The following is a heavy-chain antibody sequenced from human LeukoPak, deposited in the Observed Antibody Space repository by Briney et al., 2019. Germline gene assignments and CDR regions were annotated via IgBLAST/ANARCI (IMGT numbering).Heavy chain of an antibody. CDR2: IYPNRGGT. V-gene: IGHV1-2*02. CDR3: ATQRGSYLWGTDFDY. CDR1: GYTFTGYY. J-gene: IGHJ4*02. D-gene: IGHD3-16*01. Sequence: ASVKVSCKASGYTFTGYYMHWVRQAPGQGLEWMGWIYPNRGGTKYAQKFQGRVTMTRDTSISTAYMGLSRLRSDDTAVYYCATQRGSYLWGTDFDYWGQGTLVTVSS.